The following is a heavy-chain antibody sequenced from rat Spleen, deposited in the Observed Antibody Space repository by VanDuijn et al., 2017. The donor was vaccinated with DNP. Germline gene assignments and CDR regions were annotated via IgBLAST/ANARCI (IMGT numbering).Heavy chain of an antibody. CDR1: GFTFSNYG. CDR2: ISYDGGST. CDR3: TSNPHIRTAAPFDY. J-gene: IGHJ2*01. D-gene: IGHD3-8*01. V-gene: IGHV5-20*01. Sequence: EVQLVESGGGLVQPGRSMKLSCAASGFTFSNYGMAWVRQAPKKGLEWVAYISYDGGSTYYRDSVKGRFTISRDNAKSTLYLQMDSLRSEDTATYYCTSNPHIRTAAPFDYWGQGVMVTVSS.